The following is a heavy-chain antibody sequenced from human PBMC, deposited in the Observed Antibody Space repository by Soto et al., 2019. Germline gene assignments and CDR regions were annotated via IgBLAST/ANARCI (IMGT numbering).Heavy chain of an antibody. D-gene: IGHD3-16*01. J-gene: IGHJ4*02. CDR2: ITGGNT. Sequence: LXLSCAASGFTFGTYVMGWVRQAPGKGLEWVSTITGGNTYYAASVKGRFTISRDNYKHTLYLQMSSLRAEDPALSYCAQDTESAGLDSYFHSWRQGALDTVSS. CDR1: GFTFGTYV. V-gene: IGHV3-23*01. CDR3: AQDTESAGLDSYFHS.